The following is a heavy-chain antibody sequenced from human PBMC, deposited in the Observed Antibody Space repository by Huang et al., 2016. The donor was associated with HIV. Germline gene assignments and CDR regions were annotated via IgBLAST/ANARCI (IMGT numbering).Heavy chain of an antibody. CDR1: GGSIRSSDYH. J-gene: IGHJ6*03. D-gene: IGHD3-10*01. V-gene: IGHV4-39*01. CDR3: ARHREGPVAYYSGWGSHLNYMDV. Sequence: QLLLQESGPGLVKPSEALALTCAGSGGSIRSSDYHWGWIRQPPGKGLVWIGSIYYSGSTHYSPSLKSRVTIAVDTSKNLFFLNLTAMTAADTAVYYCARHREGPVAYYSGWGSHLNYMDVWGRGRTVVVSS. CDR2: IYYSGST.